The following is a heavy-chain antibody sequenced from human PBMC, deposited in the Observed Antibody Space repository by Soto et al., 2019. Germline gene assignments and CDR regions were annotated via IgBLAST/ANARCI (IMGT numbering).Heavy chain of an antibody. CDR1: GFTFNTDW. J-gene: IGHJ4*02. Sequence: EVQLVESGGGLVQPGGSLRLSCAASGFTFNTDWMSWVRQAPGKGPEWVANIWRDGSDKHYVGSVRGRFTISRDNAKNSLYLQMNSLRADDTAVYYCARGSTSFDFWGQGTLVTVSS. D-gene: IGHD2-2*01. CDR3: ARGSTSFDF. V-gene: IGHV3-7*01. CDR2: IWRDGSDK.